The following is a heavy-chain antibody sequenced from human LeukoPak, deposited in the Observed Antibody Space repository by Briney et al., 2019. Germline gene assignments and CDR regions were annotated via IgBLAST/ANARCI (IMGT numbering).Heavy chain of an antibody. D-gene: IGHD1-26*01. CDR2: INPNRGGT. V-gene: IGHV1-2*02. J-gene: IGHJ4*02. CDR3: ATMGATNFDH. Sequence: ASVKVSCKASGYTFTDYYMHWVRQAPGQGLEWLGWINPNRGGTNYAQKFQGRVTITRDTSISTAYMEVSRLRSDDKAAYYCATMGATNFDHWGQGNLVTVSS. CDR1: GYTFTDYY.